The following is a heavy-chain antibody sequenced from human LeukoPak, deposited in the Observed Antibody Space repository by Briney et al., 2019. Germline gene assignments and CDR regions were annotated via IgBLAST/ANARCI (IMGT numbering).Heavy chain of an antibody. CDR2: IIPIFGTA. CDR1: GGTFSSYA. Sequence: SVKVSCKASGGTFSSYAISWVRQAPGQGLEWMGRIIPIFGTADYAQKFQGRVTITTDESTSTAYMELSRLRSEDTAVYYCVTPLLIDYYDSSGYFGYWGHGTLVTVSS. CDR3: VTPLLIDYYDSSGYFGY. V-gene: IGHV1-69*05. D-gene: IGHD3-22*01. J-gene: IGHJ4*01.